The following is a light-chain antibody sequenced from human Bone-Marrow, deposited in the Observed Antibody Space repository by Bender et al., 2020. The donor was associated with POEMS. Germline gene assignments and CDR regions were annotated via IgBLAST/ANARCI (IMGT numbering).Light chain of an antibody. Sequence: QSVLTQAPSASGTPGQRVTMSCSGSSSKFGSYPVNWYQQLPGAAPKLVIFNNSQRPSGVPDRFSGSNSGTSASLAISGLLSDDEADFYCATWDDSLNGWVFGGGTKLTVL. CDR2: NNS. J-gene: IGLJ3*02. V-gene: IGLV1-44*01. CDR1: SSKFGSYP. CDR3: ATWDDSLNGWV.